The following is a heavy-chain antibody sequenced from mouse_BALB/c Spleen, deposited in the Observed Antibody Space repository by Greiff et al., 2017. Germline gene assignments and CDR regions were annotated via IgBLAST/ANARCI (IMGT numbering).Heavy chain of an antibody. CDR2: ISSGGSYT. D-gene: IGHD2-4*01. Sequence: EVKVEESGGGLVKPGGSLKLSCAASGFTFSSYAMSWVRQSPEKRLEWVAEISSGGSYTYYPDTVTGRFTISRDNAKNTLYLEMSSLRSEDTAMYYCASPVYDYDGFAYWGQGTLVTVSA. J-gene: IGHJ3*01. V-gene: IGHV5-9-4*01. CDR3: ASPVYDYDGFAY. CDR1: GFTFSSYA.